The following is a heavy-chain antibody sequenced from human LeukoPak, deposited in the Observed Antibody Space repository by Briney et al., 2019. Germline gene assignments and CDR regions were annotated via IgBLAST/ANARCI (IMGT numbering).Heavy chain of an antibody. CDR3: ARTRRAYNWNDRYYYYYGMDV. D-gene: IGHD1-20*01. Sequence: GASVKVSCKTSGYSFTIFDINWVRQAPGQGLEFVGWMNPRTGDTVYAQKFQGRVTMTRDTSISTAYMELSRLRSDDTAVYYCARTRRAYNWNDRYYYYYGMDVWGQGTTVTVSS. CDR2: MNPRTGDT. CDR1: GYSFTIFD. V-gene: IGHV1-8*01. J-gene: IGHJ6*02.